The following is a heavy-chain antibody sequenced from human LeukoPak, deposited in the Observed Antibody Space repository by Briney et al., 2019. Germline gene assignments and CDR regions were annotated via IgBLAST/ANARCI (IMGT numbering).Heavy chain of an antibody. V-gene: IGHV1-46*01. J-gene: IGHJ4*02. Sequence: ASVKVSCKASGYTFTSYYMHWVRQAPGQGLEWMGIINPSGGSTSYAQKFQGRVTMTRDMSTSTVYMELSSLRSEDTAVYYCARSYDYVWGSYRFSYWGQGTLVTVSS. CDR1: GYTFTSYY. CDR2: INPSGGST. CDR3: ARSYDYVWGSYRFSY. D-gene: IGHD3-16*02.